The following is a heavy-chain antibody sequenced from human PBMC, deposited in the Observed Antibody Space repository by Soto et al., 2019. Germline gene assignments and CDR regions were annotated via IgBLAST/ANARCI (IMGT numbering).Heavy chain of an antibody. CDR3: ARDPGIAARTGDAFDI. CDR2: IWYDGSNK. D-gene: IGHD6-6*01. J-gene: IGHJ3*02. Sequence: QVQLVESGGGVVQPGRSLRLSCAASGFTFSSYGMHWVRQAPGKGLEWVAVIWYDGSNKYYADSVKGRFTISRDNSKNTLYLQMNSLRAEDTAVYYCARDPGIAARTGDAFDIWGQGTMVTVSS. CDR1: GFTFSSYG. V-gene: IGHV3-33*01.